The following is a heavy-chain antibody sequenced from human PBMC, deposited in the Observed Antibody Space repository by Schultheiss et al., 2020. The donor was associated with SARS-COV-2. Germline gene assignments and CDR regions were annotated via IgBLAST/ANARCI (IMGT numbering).Heavy chain of an antibody. CDR3: ARDHILLSLDP. J-gene: IGHJ5*02. D-gene: IGHD2-21*01. Sequence: SQTLSLTCTVSGGSISSYYWSWIRQHPGKGLEWIGYIYYSGSTYYNPSLKSRVTISVDTSKTQFSLKMRSVTAADTAVYYCARDHILLSLDPWGQGTLVTVSS. V-gene: IGHV4-31*03. CDR2: IYYSGST. CDR1: GGSISSYY.